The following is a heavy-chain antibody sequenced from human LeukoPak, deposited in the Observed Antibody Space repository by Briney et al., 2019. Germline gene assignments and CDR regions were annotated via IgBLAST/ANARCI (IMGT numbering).Heavy chain of an antibody. CDR1: GFTFSSYE. CDR2: ISSSGSTI. Sequence: GGSLRPSCAASGFTFSSYEMNWVRQAPGKGLEWVSYISSSGSTIYYADSVKGRFTISRDNSKNTLYLQMNSLRAEDTAVYYCAKAFYGNNFDYWGQGTLVTVSS. J-gene: IGHJ4*02. D-gene: IGHD1/OR15-1a*01. V-gene: IGHV3-48*03. CDR3: AKAFYGNNFDY.